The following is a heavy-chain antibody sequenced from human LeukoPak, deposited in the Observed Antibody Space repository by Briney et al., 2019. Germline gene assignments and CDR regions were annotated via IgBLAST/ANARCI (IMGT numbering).Heavy chain of an antibody. D-gene: IGHD3-3*01. V-gene: IGHV3-23*01. J-gene: IGHJ3*02. CDR3: ARHPYDFWSGYFRAFDI. CDR1: GFTFSNYA. Sequence: GGSLRLSCAASGFTFSNYAMSWVRQAPGKGLEWVSAISGSGGNTYYADSVKGRFTISRDNSKNTLYLQMNSLRAEDTAVYYCARHPYDFWSGYFRAFDIWGQGTMVTVSS. CDR2: ISGSGGNT.